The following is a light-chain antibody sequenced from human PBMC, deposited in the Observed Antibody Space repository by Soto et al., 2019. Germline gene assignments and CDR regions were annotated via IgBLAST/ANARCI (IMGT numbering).Light chain of an antibody. CDR2: GAS. Sequence: EIVMTQSPATLSMSPGERATLSCRASQSVSSNLAWYQQKPGQAPRLLIYGASTRATGIPARFSDSGCGTEVTLTISSLQSEDFAVYYCQQYNNWPPRAWTFGQGTKVEIK. J-gene: IGKJ1*01. V-gene: IGKV3-15*01. CDR1: QSVSSN. CDR3: QQYNNWPPRAWT.